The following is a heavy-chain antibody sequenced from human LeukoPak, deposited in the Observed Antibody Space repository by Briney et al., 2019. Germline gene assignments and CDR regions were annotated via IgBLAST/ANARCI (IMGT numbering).Heavy chain of an antibody. D-gene: IGHD4/OR15-4a*01. CDR2: IYYSGST. V-gene: IGHV4-59*01. Sequence: SETLSLTCTVSGGSISSYCWSWIRQPPGKGLEWIGYIYYSGSTNYNPSLKSRVTISVDTSKNQFFLKLSSVTAADTAVYYCARGLTTLDYWGQGTLVTVSS. J-gene: IGHJ4*02. CDR1: GGSISSYC. CDR3: ARGLTTLDY.